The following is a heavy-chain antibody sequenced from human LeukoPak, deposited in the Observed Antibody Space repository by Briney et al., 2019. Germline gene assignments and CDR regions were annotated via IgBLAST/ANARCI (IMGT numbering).Heavy chain of an antibody. Sequence: ASVKVSCKASGYTFTSHYMHWVRQAPGQGLEWMGRINPSGGSTSYAPKFQGRVTMTRDTSTSTAYMELSSLRSEDTAVYYCARGYCSSTICFLYYYYMDVWGKGTTVTVSS. J-gene: IGHJ6*03. CDR1: GYTFTSHY. CDR2: INPSGGST. D-gene: IGHD2-2*01. V-gene: IGHV1-46*01. CDR3: ARGYCSSTICFLYYYYMDV.